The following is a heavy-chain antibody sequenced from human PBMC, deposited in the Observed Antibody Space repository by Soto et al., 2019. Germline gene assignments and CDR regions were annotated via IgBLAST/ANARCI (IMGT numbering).Heavy chain of an antibody. J-gene: IGHJ4*02. Sequence: QVQLVQSGAEVKKPGASVRVCCEASGYTFTSYDINWVRQATGQGLEWMGWMNPNSGKTGYAQKFQIRVTITRITSISTAYMELIILRSEDTAVYYCASVLQSRPFDFWGQGTLVTVSS. D-gene: IGHD4-4*01. CDR1: GYTFTSYD. CDR3: ASVLQSRPFDF. CDR2: MNPNSGKT. V-gene: IGHV1-8*01.